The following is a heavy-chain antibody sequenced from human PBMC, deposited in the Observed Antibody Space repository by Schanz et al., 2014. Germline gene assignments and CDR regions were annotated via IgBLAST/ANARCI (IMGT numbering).Heavy chain of an antibody. J-gene: IGHJ6*03. D-gene: IGHD2-2*01. V-gene: IGHV3-23*01. CDR3: ARVKYCTITRCYRTETEGIYYMDV. CDR2: ISSGGGST. Sequence: EVQLLESGGGLVQPGGSLRLSCAASGFTFSSYAMTWVRQAPGMGLEWVSSISSGGGSTYYADSVKGRFTISRDNSKNTLYLQMKSLRAEDTAVYYCARVKYCTITRCYRTETEGIYYMDVWGKGTTVTVSS. CDR1: GFTFSSYA.